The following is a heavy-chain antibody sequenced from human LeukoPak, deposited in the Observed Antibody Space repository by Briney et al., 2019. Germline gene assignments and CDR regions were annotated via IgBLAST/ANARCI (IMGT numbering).Heavy chain of an antibody. V-gene: IGHV3-23*01. Sequence: GGSLRLSCAASGFSFSSYAMSWVRQAPGKGLEWVSSISGSGGSTNYADSVKGRFTISRDNSKNTLFLQMNSLRAEDTAVYYCAKDGGNNVVVVAALHYWGQGTLVTDSS. CDR3: AKDGGNNVVVVAALHY. D-gene: IGHD2-15*01. CDR2: ISGSGGST. J-gene: IGHJ4*02. CDR1: GFSFSSYA.